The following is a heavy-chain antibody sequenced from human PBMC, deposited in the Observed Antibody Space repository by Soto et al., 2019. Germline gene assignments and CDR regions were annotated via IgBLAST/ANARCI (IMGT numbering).Heavy chain of an antibody. J-gene: IGHJ3*02. CDR3: TRGTEKEYWVNADAFDI. V-gene: IGHV1-8*01. D-gene: IGHD2-8*02. Sequence: QVQLVQSGAAVKKPGASVKVSCMASGYTFTSHDINWVRQAAGQGLEWMCWMNPDSGDAGFAQKFKGRVTMTRNAYITPAYVEMDSLRSEDTAVYYCTRGTEKEYWVNADAFDIWGQGTVVTVSS. CDR2: MNPDSGDA. CDR1: GYTFTSHD.